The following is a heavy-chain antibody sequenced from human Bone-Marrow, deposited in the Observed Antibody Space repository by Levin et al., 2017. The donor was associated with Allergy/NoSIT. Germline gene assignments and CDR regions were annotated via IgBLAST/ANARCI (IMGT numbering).Heavy chain of an antibody. CDR2: IYSGGES. V-gene: IGHV3-53*01. D-gene: IGHD3-10*02. CDR1: GVTVSNNY. CDR3: ARNVPVTDLGY. Sequence: PGGSLRLSCAASGVTVSNNYMAWVRQAPGRGLEWVSLIYSGGESRYADSVRGRFTISRDSSTNTGYLEMKSLRAEDTAIYYCARNVPVTDLGYWGRGTLVTVSS. J-gene: IGHJ4*02.